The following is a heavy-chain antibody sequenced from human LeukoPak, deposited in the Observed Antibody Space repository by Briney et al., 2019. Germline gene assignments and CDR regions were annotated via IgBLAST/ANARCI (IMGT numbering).Heavy chain of an antibody. CDR2: INAGNGNT. CDR1: GYTFTGYY. V-gene: IGHV1-3*01. D-gene: IGHD3-9*01. Sequence: ASVKVSCKASGYTFTGYYMHWVRQAPGQRLEWMGWINAGNGNTKNSQKFQGRVTITRDTSASTAYMELSSLRSEDTAVYYCARGTVAIYDILTGPDYWGQGTLVTVSS. CDR3: ARGTVAIYDILTGPDY. J-gene: IGHJ4*02.